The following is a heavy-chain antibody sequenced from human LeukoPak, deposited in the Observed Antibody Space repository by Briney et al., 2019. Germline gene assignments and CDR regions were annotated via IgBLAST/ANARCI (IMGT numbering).Heavy chain of an antibody. CDR2: ISSSSSYI. V-gene: IGHV3-21*01. D-gene: IGHD2-15*01. CDR1: GFTFSDYT. J-gene: IGHJ4*02. CDR3: ASLVVATSRFDY. Sequence: GGSLRLSCATSGFTFSDYTMNWVRQAPGKGLEWVSSISSSSSYIYYAGSVKGRFTISRDNAKNSLYLQMNSLRAEDTAVYYCASLVVATSRFDYWGQGALVTVSS.